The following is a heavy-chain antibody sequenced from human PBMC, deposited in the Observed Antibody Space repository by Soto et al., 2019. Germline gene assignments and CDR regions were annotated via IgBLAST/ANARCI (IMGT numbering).Heavy chain of an antibody. CDR3: ACESGENWSYEAY. D-gene: IGHD1-7*01. CDR1: GGSITDYS. V-gene: IGHV4-4*07. CDR2: ISATGKN. Sequence: PSETLSLTCSVSGGSITDYSWNWIRQSAGEGLEWIGRISATGKNQVNPSLQSRVTMSLDTSKNQFSLKLTSVTAADTAVYHCACESGENWSYEAYWGHGTLVTVSS. J-gene: IGHJ4*01.